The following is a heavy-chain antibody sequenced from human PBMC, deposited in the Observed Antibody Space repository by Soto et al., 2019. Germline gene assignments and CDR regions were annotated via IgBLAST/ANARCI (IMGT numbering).Heavy chain of an antibody. CDR3: ARTSAAGKYYYGMDV. D-gene: IGHD6-13*01. J-gene: IGHJ6*02. CDR2: ICPGYSDT. CDR1: GYIFTDHC. Sequence: PGASLTISGKGSGYIFTDHCIVWVRQMAGKGLEWVGIICPGYSDTRYSPSFQGQVTISADKSISTAYLQWSSLKASDTAMYYCARTSAAGKYYYGMDVWGQGTTVTVSS. V-gene: IGHV5-51*01.